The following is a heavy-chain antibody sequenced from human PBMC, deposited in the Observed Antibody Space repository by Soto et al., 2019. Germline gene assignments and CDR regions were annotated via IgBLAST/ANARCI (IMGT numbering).Heavy chain of an antibody. CDR1: GFTFSSYA. CDR3: AKGGYCSSTSCYFADYYGMDV. CDR2: ISGSGGST. Sequence: GGSLRLSCAASGFTFSSYAMSWVRQAPGKGLEWVSAISGSGGSTYYADSVKGRFTISRDNSKNTLYLQMNSLRAEDTAVYYCAKGGYCSSTSCYFADYYGMDVWGQGTTVTVSS. J-gene: IGHJ6*02. D-gene: IGHD2-2*01. V-gene: IGHV3-23*01.